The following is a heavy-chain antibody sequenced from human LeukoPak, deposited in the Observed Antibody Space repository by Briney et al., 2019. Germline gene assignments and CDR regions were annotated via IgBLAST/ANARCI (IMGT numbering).Heavy chain of an antibody. CDR1: GFTFSSYA. V-gene: IGHV3-30*18. CDR3: AKDSRVIRAFDS. CDR2: ISHDGSNK. D-gene: IGHD3-10*01. Sequence: SGGSLRLSCAASGFTFSSYAMSWVRQAPGKGLEWVAAISHDGSNKFYPDSVRGRFTISRDNSENTLFLQMNNLRTEDTAVYYCAKDSRVIRAFDSWGQGALVTVSS. J-gene: IGHJ4*02.